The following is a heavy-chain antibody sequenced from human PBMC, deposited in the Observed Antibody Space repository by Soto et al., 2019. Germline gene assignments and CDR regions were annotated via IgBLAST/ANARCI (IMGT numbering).Heavy chain of an antibody. J-gene: IGHJ4*02. V-gene: IGHV1-3*01. D-gene: IGHD3-10*01. Sequence: GASVKVSCKASVYTFTSYTMHWVRQAPGQRLEWMGWINAGNGKTEYSQKFQGRVTITRDTSASTAYMELNSLISEDTAVYYCARDRYYGSGIYNYFDNWGQGTLVTVSS. CDR2: INAGNGKT. CDR1: VYTFTSYT. CDR3: ARDRYYGSGIYNYFDN.